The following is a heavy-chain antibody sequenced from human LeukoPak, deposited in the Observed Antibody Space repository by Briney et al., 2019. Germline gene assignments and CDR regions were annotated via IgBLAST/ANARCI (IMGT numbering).Heavy chain of an antibody. CDR1: GGSISSYY. V-gene: IGHV4-4*07. Sequence: SETLSLTCTVYGGSISSYYWSWIRQPAGQGLEWIGRVYTSGSTNYHPSLKSRVTMSVDTSKNQFSLKLSSVTAADTAVYYCARKTYYYDSSGYTLKDAFDIWGQGTVVTVSS. CDR2: VYTSGST. J-gene: IGHJ3*02. CDR3: ARKTYYYDSSGYTLKDAFDI. D-gene: IGHD3-22*01.